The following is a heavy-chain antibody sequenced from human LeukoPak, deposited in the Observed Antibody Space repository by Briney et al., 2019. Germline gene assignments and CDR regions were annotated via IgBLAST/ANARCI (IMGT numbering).Heavy chain of an antibody. D-gene: IGHD4-23*01. CDR2: ISYDGSNK. J-gene: IGHJ3*02. CDR1: GFTFSSYG. CDR3: ATDYGGNPGLRGAFDI. V-gene: IGHV3-30*03. Sequence: PGGSLRLSCAASGFTFSSYGMHWVRQAPGKGLEWVAVISYDGSNKYYADSVKGRFTISRDNSKNTLYLQMNSLRAEDTAVYYCATDYGGNPGLRGAFDIWGQGTMVTVSS.